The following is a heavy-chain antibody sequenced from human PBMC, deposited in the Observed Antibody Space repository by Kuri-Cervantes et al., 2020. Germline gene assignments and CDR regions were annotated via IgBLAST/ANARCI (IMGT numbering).Heavy chain of an antibody. CDR3: ARDWYKDSSAPDGY. CDR1: GFTFSSYA. CDR2: ISGSGGST. J-gene: IGHJ4*02. D-gene: IGHD3-22*01. Sequence: GESLKISCAASGFTFSSYAMSWVRQAPGKGLEWVSAISGSGGSTYYADSVKGRFTISRDNSKNTLYLQMNSLRAEDTAVYYCARDWYKDSSAPDGYWGQGTLVTVSS. V-gene: IGHV3-23*01.